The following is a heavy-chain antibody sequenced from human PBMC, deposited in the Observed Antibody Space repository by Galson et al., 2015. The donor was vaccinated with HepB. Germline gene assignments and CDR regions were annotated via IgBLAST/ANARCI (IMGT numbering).Heavy chain of an antibody. Sequence: SLRLSCAVSGLTFRNYGMHWVRQAPGKGLEWVAIIWYDGSDKYYGDSVQGRFTISKDNAKNTLYLQMNSLRAEDTAMYYCATSEPGTIVGSLWGQGIMVTVTS. CDR2: IWYDGSDK. D-gene: IGHD1-26*01. CDR3: ATSEPGTIVGSL. CDR1: GLTFRNYG. V-gene: IGHV3-33*01. J-gene: IGHJ4*02.